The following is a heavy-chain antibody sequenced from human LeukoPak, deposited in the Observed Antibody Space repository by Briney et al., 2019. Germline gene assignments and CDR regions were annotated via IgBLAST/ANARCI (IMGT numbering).Heavy chain of an antibody. V-gene: IGHV3-21*01. CDR1: GFTFSRYN. CDR3: ARDQGVEWLRFTAFDY. CDR2: ISSGSSYI. Sequence: PGGSLRLSCAASGFTFSRYNMNWVRQAPGKGLEWVSSISSGSSYIYYADSVKGRFTISRDNAKNSLYLQMNSLRAEDTAVYYCARDQGVEWLRFTAFDYWGQGTLVTVSS. D-gene: IGHD5-12*01. J-gene: IGHJ4*02.